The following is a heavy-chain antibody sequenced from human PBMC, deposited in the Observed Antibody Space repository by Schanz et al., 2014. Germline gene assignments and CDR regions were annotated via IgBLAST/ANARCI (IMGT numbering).Heavy chain of an antibody. D-gene: IGHD3-10*01. V-gene: IGHV3-11*03. CDR2: ISDSGTYT. CDR3: AKYRGYYRVSGSYRELEY. J-gene: IGHJ4*02. CDR1: GFVFGDYY. Sequence: VHLLESGGGLVEPGGSLRLSCAASGFVFGDYYMTWIRQAPGKGLEWLSYISDSGTYTNYADSVKGRFTISRDNAKSSLYLQMNSLRPEDTAVYYCAKYRGYYRVSGSYRELEYWGQGTLXTVSS.